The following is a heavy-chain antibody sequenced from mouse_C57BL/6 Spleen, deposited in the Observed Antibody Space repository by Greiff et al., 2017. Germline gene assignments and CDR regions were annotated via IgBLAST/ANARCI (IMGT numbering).Heavy chain of an antibody. Sequence: EVQLQQSGPELVKPGASVKISCKASGYTFTDYYMNWVKQSHGKSLEWIGDINPNNGGTSYNQKFKGKATLTVDKSSSTAYMELRSLTSEDSAVYYCARAGGRGYPYFDYWGQGTTLTVSS. CDR1: GYTFTDYY. J-gene: IGHJ2*01. D-gene: IGHD2-2*01. V-gene: IGHV1-26*01. CDR2: INPNNGGT. CDR3: ARAGGRGYPYFDY.